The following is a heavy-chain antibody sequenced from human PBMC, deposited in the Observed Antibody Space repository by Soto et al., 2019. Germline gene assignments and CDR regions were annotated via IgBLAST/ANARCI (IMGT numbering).Heavy chain of an antibody. CDR2: FYYSGSP. J-gene: IGHJ1*01. D-gene: IGHD2-8*01. V-gene: IGHV4-39*01. Sequence: SETMSLTXTVSGDSIRNRSHYWAWNRQPPGKGLEWIGGFYYSGSPYYNPSLKSRVTMSVDTSKNQFSLNLNFVNAEDTAVYYCYINGFRGQGTLVTVSS. CDR1: GDSIRNRSHY. CDR3: YINGF.